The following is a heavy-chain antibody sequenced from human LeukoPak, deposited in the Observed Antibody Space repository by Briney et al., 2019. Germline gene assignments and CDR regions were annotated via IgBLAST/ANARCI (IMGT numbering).Heavy chain of an antibody. V-gene: IGHV3-74*01. CDR1: GFTFSSHW. CDR3: ARGGDGDLDY. CDR2: IHRDGSSP. Sequence: PGGSLRLSCAASGFTFSSHWMHWVRQAPGKGLVWVSRIHRDGSSPSYADSVKARFTISRDNAKNTLYLQMNSLRAEDTAVYFCARGGDGDLDYWGQGTLVTVSS. J-gene: IGHJ4*02.